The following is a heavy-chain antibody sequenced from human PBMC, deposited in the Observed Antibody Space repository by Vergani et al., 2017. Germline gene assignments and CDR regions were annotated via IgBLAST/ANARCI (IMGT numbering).Heavy chain of an antibody. J-gene: IGHJ4*02. Sequence: QITLKESGPTLVKPTQTLTLTCTFSGFSLSTSGVGVGWIRQPPGKALEWLALIYWDDDKRYSPSLKSRLTITKDTSNNQVVLTMTSMDPVDTATYYCADRADDSSAYSGWCLAEGVEYYFDYWGQGTLVTVSS. CDR1: GFSLSTSGVG. CDR2: IYWDDDK. D-gene: IGHD3-22*01. V-gene: IGHV2-5*02. CDR3: ADRADDSSAYSGWCLAEGVEYYFDY.